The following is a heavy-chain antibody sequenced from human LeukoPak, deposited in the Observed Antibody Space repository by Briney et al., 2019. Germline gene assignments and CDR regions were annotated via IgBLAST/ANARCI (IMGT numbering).Heavy chain of an antibody. J-gene: IGHJ4*02. CDR2: INHSGST. Sequence: SETLSLTCAVYGGSFSGYYWSWIRQPPGKGLEWIGEINHSGSTNYNPSLKSRVTISVDTSKNQFSLKLSSVTAADTAVYHCARGPAWGSFDYWGQGTLVTVSS. V-gene: IGHV4-34*01. CDR3: ARGPAWGSFDY. D-gene: IGHD7-27*01. CDR1: GGSFSGYY.